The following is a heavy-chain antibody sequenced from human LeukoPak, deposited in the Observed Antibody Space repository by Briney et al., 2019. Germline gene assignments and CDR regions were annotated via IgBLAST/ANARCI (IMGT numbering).Heavy chain of an antibody. D-gene: IGHD5-12*01. J-gene: IGHJ4*02. CDR1: GFTFSSYA. Sequence: PGGSLRLSCAASGFTFSSYAMSWVRQAPGKGLEWVSAISGSGGSTYYGDSVKGRFTISRDNSKNTLYLQMNSLRAEDTAVYYCAAYSGYGSYFDYWGQGTLVTVSS. CDR2: ISGSGGST. CDR3: AAYSGYGSYFDY. V-gene: IGHV3-23*01.